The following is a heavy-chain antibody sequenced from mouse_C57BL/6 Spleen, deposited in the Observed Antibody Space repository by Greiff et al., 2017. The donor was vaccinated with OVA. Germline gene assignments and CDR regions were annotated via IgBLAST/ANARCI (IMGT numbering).Heavy chain of an antibody. CDR1: GYTFTDYN. CDR2: INPNNGGT. J-gene: IGHJ3*01. Sequence: VQLKESGPELVKPGASVKIPCKASGYTFTDYNMDWVKQSHGKSLEWIGDINPNNGGTIYNQKFKGKATLTVDKSSSTAYMELRSLTSEDTAVYYCARESSGYLAWFAYWGQGTLVTVSA. CDR3: ARESSGYLAWFAY. V-gene: IGHV1-18*01. D-gene: IGHD3-2*02.